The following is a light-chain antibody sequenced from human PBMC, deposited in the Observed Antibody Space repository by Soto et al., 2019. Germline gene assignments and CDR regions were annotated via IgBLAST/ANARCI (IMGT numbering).Light chain of an antibody. Sequence: QSALTQPPSASGSPGQSVTISCTGTRSDVGGYNYVSWYQQHPGKAPKLIIYEVFKRPSGVPDRFSGYKSGNTASLTVSGLQADDEADYYCSSYAGSDIYVFGTGTQLTVL. CDR3: SSYAGSDIYV. J-gene: IGLJ7*01. V-gene: IGLV2-8*01. CDR2: EVF. CDR1: RSDVGGYNY.